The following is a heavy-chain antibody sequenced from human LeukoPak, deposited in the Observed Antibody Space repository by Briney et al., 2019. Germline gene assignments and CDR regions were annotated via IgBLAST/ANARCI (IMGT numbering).Heavy chain of an antibody. J-gene: IGHJ4*02. CDR1: GGSISSSSYY. CDR3: ARPHRGYSYGFDY. V-gene: IGHV4-39*01. CDR2: IYYSGST. D-gene: IGHD5-18*01. Sequence: SETLSLTCTVSGGSISSSSYYWGWIRQPPGKGLEWIGSIYYSGSTYYNPSLKSRVTISVDMSKKQLSLKVSSVTAAGTAVYYCARPHRGYSYGFDYWGQGTLVTVSS.